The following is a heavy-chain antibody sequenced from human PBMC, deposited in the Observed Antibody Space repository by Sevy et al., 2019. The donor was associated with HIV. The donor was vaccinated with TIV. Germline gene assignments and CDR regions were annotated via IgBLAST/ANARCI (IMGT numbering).Heavy chain of an antibody. D-gene: IGHD3-10*01. J-gene: IGHJ6*02. V-gene: IGHV4-39*01. CDR3: VRLGAWGYYDMDV. Sequence: SDTLSLTCNVSGGSINSTSFYWGWIRQPPGKGLEWVGNIYFSGRTYYHPSLKSRVTITVETSKNQFSLNLISVTAADTAVYYCVRLGAWGYYDMDVWGQGTTVTVSS. CDR2: IYFSGRT. CDR1: GGSINSTSFY.